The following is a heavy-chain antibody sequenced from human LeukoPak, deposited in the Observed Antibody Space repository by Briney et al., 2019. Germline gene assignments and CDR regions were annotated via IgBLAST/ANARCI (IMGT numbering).Heavy chain of an antibody. D-gene: IGHD2-15*01. J-gene: IGHJ5*02. Sequence: PSETLSLTCTVSGGYISSYYWSWIRQPPGKGLERIGYIYYSGSTNYNPSLKSRVTISVDTSKNQFSLKLSSVTAADTAVYYCARDLSGALNWFDPWGQGTLVTVSS. CDR3: ARDLSGALNWFDP. V-gene: IGHV4-59*01. CDR2: IYYSGST. CDR1: GGYISSYY.